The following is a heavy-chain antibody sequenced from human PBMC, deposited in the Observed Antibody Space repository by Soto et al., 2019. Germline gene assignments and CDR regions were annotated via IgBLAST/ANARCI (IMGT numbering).Heavy chain of an antibody. D-gene: IGHD3-16*01. CDR3: ASVWVGAPLGRFAF. Sequence: SVKVSCKASGGTFSSYAISWVRQAPGQGLEWMGGIIPIFGTANYAQKFQGRVTITADESTSTAYMELSSLRSEDTAVYYCASVWVGAPLGRFAFWGQGTLVTVSS. J-gene: IGHJ4*02. CDR2: IIPIFGTA. CDR1: GGTFSSYA. V-gene: IGHV1-69*13.